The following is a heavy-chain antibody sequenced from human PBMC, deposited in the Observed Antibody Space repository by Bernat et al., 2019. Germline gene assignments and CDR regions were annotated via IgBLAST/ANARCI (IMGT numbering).Heavy chain of an antibody. CDR3: AKDRRPDCTTTSCYIFDY. D-gene: IGHD2-2*02. CDR2: ISGSGGTT. Sequence: EVQLLESGGGLVQPGGSLRLSCGASGFTFSSYAMSWVRQAPGKGLEWVSVISGSGGTTYYADSVKGRLTISRDNSENTLYLQMNSLRAEDTALYYCAKDRRPDCTTTSCYIFDYWGLGTLVTVTS. J-gene: IGHJ4*02. V-gene: IGHV3-23*01. CDR1: GFTFSSYA.